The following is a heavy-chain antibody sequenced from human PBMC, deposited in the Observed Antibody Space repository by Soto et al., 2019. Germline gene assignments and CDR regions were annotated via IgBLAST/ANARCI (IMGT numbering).Heavy chain of an antibody. D-gene: IGHD5-12*01. CDR1: GDSVSSNTAS. Sequence: SQTLSLPCAISGDSVSSNTASWNLIRQSPSRGLEWLGRTYFRSKWYNDYAVSVKSRIIINPDTSNNQFSLQLNSVTPEDTAVYFCAKGDNLGPKTGYAFDPWGQGIMVT. CDR3: AKGDNLGPKTGYAFDP. J-gene: IGHJ5*02. V-gene: IGHV6-1*01. CDR2: TYFRSKWYN.